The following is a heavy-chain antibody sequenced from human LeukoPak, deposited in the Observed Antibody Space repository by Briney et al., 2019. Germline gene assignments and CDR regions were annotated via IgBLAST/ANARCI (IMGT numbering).Heavy chain of an antibody. Sequence: ASVKVSCKASGYTFTSYGISWVRQAPGQGLEWMGWISAYNGNTNYAQKFQGRVTMTSDTSASTVYMELSSLRSEDTAVYYCVRDRTSGSYWDYWGQGTMVTVSS. CDR3: VRDRTSGSYWDY. D-gene: IGHD1-26*01. CDR1: GYTFTSYG. V-gene: IGHV1-18*01. J-gene: IGHJ4*02. CDR2: ISAYNGNT.